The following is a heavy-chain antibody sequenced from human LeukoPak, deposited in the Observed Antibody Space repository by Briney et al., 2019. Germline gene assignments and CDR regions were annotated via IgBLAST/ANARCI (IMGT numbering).Heavy chain of an antibody. CDR2: ISYDGSNK. Sequence: GRSLTLSCAASGFDFSDYGMHWVRQAPGKGLEWVAVISYDGSNKYYADSVKGRFTISRDNSKNTLYLQMNSLRAEDTAVYYCARDLIDKGYYYGMDVWGQGTTVTVSS. CDR1: GFDFSDYG. CDR3: ARDLIDKGYYYGMDV. D-gene: IGHD3-9*01. J-gene: IGHJ6*02. V-gene: IGHV3-30*19.